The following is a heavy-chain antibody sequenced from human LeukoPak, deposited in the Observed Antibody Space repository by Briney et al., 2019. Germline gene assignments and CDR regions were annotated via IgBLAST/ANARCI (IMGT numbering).Heavy chain of an antibody. CDR1: GFTFGTYD. V-gene: IGHV3-23*01. CDR3: SKKGQADNDGKPD. CDR2: ISRGGAYT. D-gene: IGHD1-1*01. Sequence: GSLILSCAASGFTFGTYDMYWIRQAPGKGLECVSSISRGGAYTYYADSVKGRFTISRDDSRNTLYLQMNSLRAEDTAVYYCSKKGQADNDGKPDWGQGTLVTVSS. J-gene: IGHJ4*02.